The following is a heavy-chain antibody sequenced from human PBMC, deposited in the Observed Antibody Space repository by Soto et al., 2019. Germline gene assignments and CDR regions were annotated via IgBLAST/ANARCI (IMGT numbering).Heavy chain of an antibody. CDR3: ARRVQLPTRIWFDP. J-gene: IGHJ5*02. V-gene: IGHV1-69*13. CDR2: IIPIFGTA. CDR1: GGTFSGYA. Sequence: ASVKVSCKASGGTFSGYAISWVRQAPGQGLEWMGGIIPIFGTANYAQKFQGRVTITADESTSTAYMELSSLRSEDTAVYYCARRVQLPTRIWFDPWGQGTLVTVSS. D-gene: IGHD2-2*01.